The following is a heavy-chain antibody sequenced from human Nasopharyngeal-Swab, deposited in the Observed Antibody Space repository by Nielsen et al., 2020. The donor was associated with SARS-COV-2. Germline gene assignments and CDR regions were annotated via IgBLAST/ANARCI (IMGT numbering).Heavy chain of an antibody. J-gene: IGHJ6*02. CDR1: GFTFDDSA. V-gene: IGHV3-9*01. D-gene: IGHD6-13*01. CDR3: AKDISSSWSSYYYYYGMDV. CDR2: ISWNSGSI. Sequence: SLKISCAASGFTFDDSAMHWVRQAPGKGLEWVSGISWNSGSIGYADSVKGRFTISRDNAKNSLYLQMNSLRAEDTALYYCAKDISSSWSSYYYYYGMDVWGQGTTVTVSS.